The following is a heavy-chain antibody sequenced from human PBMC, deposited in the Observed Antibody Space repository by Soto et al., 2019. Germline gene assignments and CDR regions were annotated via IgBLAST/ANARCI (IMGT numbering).Heavy chain of an antibody. CDR3: ARDPRYCRCWCCYPAGKGHYFFYLVV. CDR1: GFTFSDYY. V-gene: IGHV3-11*01. J-gene: IGHJ6*03. D-gene: IGHD2-15*01. CDR2: ISSGGSPI. Sequence: QVQLVESGGGLVKPGGSLRLSCAASGFTFSDYYMSWIRQAPGKGLEWVSYISSGGSPIYYTDSVKGRFTISRDNAENSLYLPMNSLRAEGTGRYYCARDPRYCRCWCCYPAGKGHYFFYLVVWGKGTTVTVSS.